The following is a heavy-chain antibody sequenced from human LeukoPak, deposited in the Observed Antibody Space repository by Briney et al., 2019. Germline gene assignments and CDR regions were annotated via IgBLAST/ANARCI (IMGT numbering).Heavy chain of an antibody. D-gene: IGHD3-3*02. Sequence: SETLSLTCTVSGGSISGYYWSWIRQPPGKGLEWIGYVYNSVYTKYKPSLQGRVSIFFDTSKSQFSLTLTSVTAADTAVYYCARNLGSSFSYLFDYWGQGTLVTVSS. V-gene: IGHV4-4*08. CDR3: ARNLGSSFSYLFDY. J-gene: IGHJ4*02. CDR1: GGSISGYY. CDR2: VYNSVYT.